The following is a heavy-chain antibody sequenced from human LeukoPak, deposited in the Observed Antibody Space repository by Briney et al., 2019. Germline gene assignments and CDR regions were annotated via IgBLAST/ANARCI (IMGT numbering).Heavy chain of an antibody. J-gene: IGHJ4*02. CDR2: ISGSGGNT. D-gene: IGHD3-10*01. CDR3: AKVGLVYYGSGSATYFDY. CDR1: GLTFSSDA. V-gene: IGHV3-23*01. Sequence: PGGSLRLSCAAPGLTFSSDAMSWVRQAPGKGLEWVSAISGSGGNTYYADSVKGRFTISRDNSKNTLYLQMNSLRAEDTAVYYCAKVGLVYYGSGSATYFDYWGQGTLVTVSS.